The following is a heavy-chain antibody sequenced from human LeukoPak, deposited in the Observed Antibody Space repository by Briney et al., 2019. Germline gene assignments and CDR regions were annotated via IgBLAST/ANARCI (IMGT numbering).Heavy chain of an antibody. CDR2: IYPGDSDT. Sequence: GESLKISCKGSGYIFTSYWIGWVRQMPGKGLEWMGIIYPGDSDTRYSPSFQGQVAISADKSISTAYLQWSTLKASDNAMYYCARRYNLFDTWGQGTLVTVSS. V-gene: IGHV5-51*01. J-gene: IGHJ5*02. CDR3: ARRYNLFDT. CDR1: GYIFTSYW.